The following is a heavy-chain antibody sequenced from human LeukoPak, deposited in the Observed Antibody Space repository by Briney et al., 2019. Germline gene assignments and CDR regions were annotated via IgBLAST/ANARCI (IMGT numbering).Heavy chain of an antibody. D-gene: IGHD4-11*01. CDR2: IYYSGST. J-gene: IGHJ4*02. V-gene: IGHV4-59*08. CDR3: ARHSVTKMIDY. Sequence: PSEALSLTCTVSGGSISSYYWSWIRQPPGKGLEWIGYIYYSGSTNYDPSLKGRVTISVDTSKNQFSLKLSSVTAADTAVYYCARHSVTKMIDYWGQGTLVTVSS. CDR1: GGSISSYY.